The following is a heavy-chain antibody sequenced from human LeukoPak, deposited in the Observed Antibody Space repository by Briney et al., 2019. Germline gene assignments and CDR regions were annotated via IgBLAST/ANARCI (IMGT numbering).Heavy chain of an antibody. CDR2: IWSDGYNK. V-gene: IGHV3-33*01. J-gene: IGHJ4*02. D-gene: IGHD3-16*01. Sequence: GTSLRLSCAASGFTFSDCYMHWVRQTPGKGLEWVALIWSDGYNKFYGDSVKGRFTISRDNSKNTLYLQMSSLRVDDTAVYYCAGVYRNSGGRFGFWGQGTLVTVSS. CDR1: GFTFSDCY. CDR3: AGVYRNSGGRFGF.